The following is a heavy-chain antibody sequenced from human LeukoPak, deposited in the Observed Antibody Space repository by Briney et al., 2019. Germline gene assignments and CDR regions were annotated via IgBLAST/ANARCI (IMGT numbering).Heavy chain of an antibody. V-gene: IGHV3-7*03. Sequence: PGGSLRLSCAASGFTFNSYWMSWVRQAPGKGLEWVANIKEDGSEKYYVDSVKGRFTISRDNAKNSLYLQMNSLRAEDTAVYYCARDGLAGGLDYWGQGTLVTVSS. CDR2: IKEDGSEK. CDR1: GFTFNSYW. J-gene: IGHJ4*02. CDR3: ARDGLAGGLDY. D-gene: IGHD6-13*01.